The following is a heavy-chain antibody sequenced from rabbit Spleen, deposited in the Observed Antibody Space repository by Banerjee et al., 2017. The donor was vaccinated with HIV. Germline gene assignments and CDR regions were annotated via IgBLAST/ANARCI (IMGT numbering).Heavy chain of an antibody. CDR2: IDIGSSGFT. D-gene: IGHD8-1*01. V-gene: IGHV1S45*01. CDR3: ARDAASSFSSYGMDL. CDR1: GFSFSDRDV. J-gene: IGHJ6*01. Sequence: QGQLVESGGGLVQPEGSLTLTCKASGFSFSDRDVMCWVRQAPGKGLEWIGCIDIGSSGFTYSATWAKGRFTCSKTSSTTVTLQMTSLTVADTATYFCARDAASSFSSYGMDLWGQGTLVTVS.